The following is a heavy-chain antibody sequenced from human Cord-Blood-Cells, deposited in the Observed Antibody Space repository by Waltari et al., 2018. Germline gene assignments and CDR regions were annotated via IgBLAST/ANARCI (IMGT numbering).Heavy chain of an antibody. CDR1: GFTFSSYA. CDR2: ISYDGSNK. J-gene: IGHJ3*02. CDR3: ARDLGESGWYAFDI. Sequence: QVQLVESGGGVVQPGRSLRLSCAASGFTFSSYAMHWVRQAPGKGLEWVAVISYDGSNKYYADSVKGRFTISRDNSKNTLYLQMNSLRAEDTAVYYCARDLGESGWYAFDIWGQGTMVTVSS. D-gene: IGHD6-19*01. V-gene: IGHV3-30-3*01.